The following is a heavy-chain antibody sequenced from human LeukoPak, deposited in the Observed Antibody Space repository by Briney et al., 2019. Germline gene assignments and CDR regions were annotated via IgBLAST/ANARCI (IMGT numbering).Heavy chain of an antibody. CDR2: ISGSGGST. J-gene: IGHJ6*02. CDR1: GFTFSSYA. V-gene: IGHV3-23*01. Sequence: GGSLRLSCAASGFTFSSYAMSWVRQAPGKGLEWVSAISGSGGSTYYADSVKGRFTISRDNSKNTLYLQMNSLRAEDTAVYYCARDRNYYYGMDVWGQGTTVTVSS. CDR3: ARDRNYYYGMDV.